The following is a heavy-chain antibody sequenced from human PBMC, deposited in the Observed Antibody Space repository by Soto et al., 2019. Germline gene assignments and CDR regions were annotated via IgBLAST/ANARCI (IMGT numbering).Heavy chain of an antibody. J-gene: IGHJ4*02. D-gene: IGHD1-26*01. CDR1: GFTFSDYY. Sequence: SLRLSCAASGFTFSDYYMSWIRQAPGKGLEWVSYISSSGSTIYYADSVKGRFTISRDNAKNSLYLQMNSLRAEDTAVYYCARSIVGAPYYFDYWGQGTPVTVSS. CDR3: ARSIVGAPYYFDY. CDR2: ISSSGSTI. V-gene: IGHV3-11*01.